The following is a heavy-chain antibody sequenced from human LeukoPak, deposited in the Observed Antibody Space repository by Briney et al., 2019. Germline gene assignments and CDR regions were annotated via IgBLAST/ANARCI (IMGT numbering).Heavy chain of an antibody. CDR1: GGSFSGYY. J-gene: IGHJ5*02. CDR2: INHSGST. Sequence: SETLTLTCAVYGGSFSGYYWSWIRQPPGKGLEWIGEINHSGSTNYNPSLKSRVTISVDTSKDQFSLKLSSVTAADTAVYYCASKPGYWFDPWGQGTLVTVPS. V-gene: IGHV4-34*01. CDR3: ASKPGYWFDP. D-gene: IGHD1-14*01.